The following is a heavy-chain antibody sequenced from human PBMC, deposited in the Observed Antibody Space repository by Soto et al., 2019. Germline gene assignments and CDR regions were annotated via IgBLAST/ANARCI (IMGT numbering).Heavy chain of an antibody. CDR3: ARDMTETHFDY. D-gene: IGHD3-16*01. CDR1: GFSFSSYG. Sequence: SLRLSCAASGFSFSSYGMHWVRQAPGKGLEWVAVMWNDRSKIYYADSVKGRFTISRDNSKNTLYLQMNSLRAEDTAIYYCARDMTETHFDYSGQATLVTVSS. V-gene: IGHV3-33*01. J-gene: IGHJ4*02. CDR2: MWNDRSKI.